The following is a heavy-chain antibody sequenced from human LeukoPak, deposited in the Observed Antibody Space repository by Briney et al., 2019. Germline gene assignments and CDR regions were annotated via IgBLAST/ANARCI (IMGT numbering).Heavy chain of an antibody. V-gene: IGHV3-23*01. CDR2: ISGSGGST. Sequence: GGSLRLSCAASGFTFSSYAMSWVRQAPGKGLEWVSAISGSGGSTYYADSVKGRFTISRDNSKNTLYLQMNSLRAEDTAVDYCAKLGLGPSTIRYFDYWGQGTLVTVSS. J-gene: IGHJ4*02. CDR3: AKLGLGPSTIRYFDY. D-gene: IGHD5/OR15-5a*01. CDR1: GFTFSSYA.